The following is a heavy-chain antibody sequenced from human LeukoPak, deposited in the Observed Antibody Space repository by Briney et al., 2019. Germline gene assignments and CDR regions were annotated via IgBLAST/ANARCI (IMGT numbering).Heavy chain of an antibody. D-gene: IGHD1-26*01. CDR1: GYTFTAYG. CDR3: ARVAYSGSSTGDDY. J-gene: IGHJ4*02. Sequence: ASVKVSCKASGYTFTAYGLSWVRQAPGQGLEWMGWISTYNGNTNYAQTLQGRVTMTTDTSTSTAYMELRSLRSNDTAVYFCARVAYSGSSTGDDYWGQGTLVTVSS. CDR2: ISTYNGNT. V-gene: IGHV1-18*01.